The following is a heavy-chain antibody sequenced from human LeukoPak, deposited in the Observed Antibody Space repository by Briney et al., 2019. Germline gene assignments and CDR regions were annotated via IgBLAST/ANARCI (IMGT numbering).Heavy chain of an antibody. Sequence: GGSLRLSCAASGFTFSNYGMHWVRQAPGKGQERVALIRYDGSNKYYADSVKGQFTISRDNSKNTLYLQMNSLRAEDTAVYYCAKSYCSGGSCFSYYWGQGTLVTVSS. V-gene: IGHV3-30*02. CDR3: AKSYCSGGSCFSYY. D-gene: IGHD2-15*01. CDR1: GFTFSNYG. CDR2: IRYDGSNK. J-gene: IGHJ4*02.